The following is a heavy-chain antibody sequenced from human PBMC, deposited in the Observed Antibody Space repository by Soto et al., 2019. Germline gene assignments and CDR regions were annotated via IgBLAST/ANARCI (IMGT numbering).Heavy chain of an antibody. V-gene: IGHV4-39*01. CDR1: GGSISSSSYY. Sequence: QLQLQESGPGLVKPSETLSLTCTVSGGSISSSSYYWGWIRQPPGKGLEWIGSIYYSGSTYYNPSLKSRVTISVDTSKNQFSLKLRSVTAADTAVYSCARRGSYYSGFDYWGQGTLVTVSS. CDR3: ARRGSYYSGFDY. D-gene: IGHD1-26*01. J-gene: IGHJ4*02. CDR2: IYYSGST.